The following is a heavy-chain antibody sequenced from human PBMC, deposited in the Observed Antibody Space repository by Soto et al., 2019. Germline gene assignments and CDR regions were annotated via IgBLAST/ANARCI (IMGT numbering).Heavy chain of an antibody. CDR2: ISAFNGDT. CDR1: GYTFTSYG. V-gene: IGHV1-18*04. D-gene: IGHD6-25*01. Sequence: QVPLVQSGTEVKKPGASVNVSCKAFGYTFTSYGFSWVRQVPGQGLEWLGWISAFNGDTQYAQTMKGRLTVTTDTSPTTVHMELRSLTPADTAVYYCAREAGWQRMVPYDWGQGTLVTVS. J-gene: IGHJ4*02. CDR3: AREAGWQRMVPYD.